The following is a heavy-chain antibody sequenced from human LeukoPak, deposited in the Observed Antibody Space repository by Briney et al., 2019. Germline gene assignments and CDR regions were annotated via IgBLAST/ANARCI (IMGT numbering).Heavy chain of an antibody. V-gene: IGHV3-49*04. CDR1: GFTFGDYA. CDR2: IASETYGGTA. Sequence: GGSLRLSCTASGFTFGDYAMNWVRQAPGKGLEWVGFIASETYGGTAEYAASVKGRFTISRDDSKSIAYLQMSSLKTEDTAVYYCTRDQTPYYWGQGTLVTVSS. J-gene: IGHJ4*02. CDR3: TRDQTPYY.